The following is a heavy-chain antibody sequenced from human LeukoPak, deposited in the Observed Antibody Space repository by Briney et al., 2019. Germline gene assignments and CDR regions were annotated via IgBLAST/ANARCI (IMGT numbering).Heavy chain of an antibody. CDR2: VNPDSGGT. Sequence: ASVKVSCKASGYTFTHYRLYWVRQAHGQGLEWMGWVNPDSGGTNYQQNFQGRVTMTRDTSISTVYMELSRLRSDDTAVYYCARENWYSDYWGQGTLVTVSS. CDR1: GYTFTHYR. D-gene: IGHD1-1*01. J-gene: IGHJ4*02. V-gene: IGHV1-2*02. CDR3: ARENWYSDY.